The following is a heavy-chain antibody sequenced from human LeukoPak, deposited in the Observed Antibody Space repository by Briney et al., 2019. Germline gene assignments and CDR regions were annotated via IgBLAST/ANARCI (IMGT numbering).Heavy chain of an antibody. CDR2: ISSSSSYI. CDR1: GFTFSSYS. J-gene: IGHJ4*02. CDR3: ARGIVGAYYFDY. V-gene: IGHV3-21*01. Sequence: GGSLRLSCAASGFTFSSYSMNWVRQAPGKGLEWVSSISSSSSYIYYADLVKGRFTISRDNAKNSLYLQMNSLRAEDTAVYYCARGIVGAYYFDYWGQGTLVTVSS. D-gene: IGHD1-26*01.